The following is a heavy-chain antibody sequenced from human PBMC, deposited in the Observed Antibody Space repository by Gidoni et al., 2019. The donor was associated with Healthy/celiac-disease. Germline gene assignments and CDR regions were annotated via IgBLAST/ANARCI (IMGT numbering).Heavy chain of an antibody. CDR2: ISGSGGST. D-gene: IGHD2-2*01. Sequence: DVQLFESGGVLVHPGGSLSLSCSASGFTFSSYAMSWVRQAPGKGLEWVSAISGSGGSTYYADSVKGRFTISRDNSKNTLYLKMNSLRAEDTAVYYCAKEWDIVVVPAAPDYWGQGTLVTVSS. CDR1: GFTFSSYA. CDR3: AKEWDIVVVPAAPDY. V-gene: IGHV3-23*01. J-gene: IGHJ4*02.